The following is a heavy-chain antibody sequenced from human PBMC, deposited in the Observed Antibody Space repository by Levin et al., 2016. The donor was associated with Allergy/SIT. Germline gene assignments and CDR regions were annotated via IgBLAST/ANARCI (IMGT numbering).Heavy chain of an antibody. CDR3: AWIDDFWSGYIDY. CDR2: INHSGST. Sequence: WIRQPPGKGLEWIGEINHSGSTNYNPSLKSRVTISVDTSKNQFSLKLSSVTAADTAVYYCAWIDDFWSGYIDYWGQGTLVTVSS. D-gene: IGHD3-3*01. J-gene: IGHJ4*02. V-gene: IGHV4-34*01.